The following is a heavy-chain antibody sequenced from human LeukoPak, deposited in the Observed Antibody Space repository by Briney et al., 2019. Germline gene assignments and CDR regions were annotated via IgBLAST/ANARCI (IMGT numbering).Heavy chain of an antibody. Sequence: GGSLRLSCAASGFTFSSYWMSWVRQAPGKGLEWVANIKQNGSEKYYVDSVKGRFTISRDNAKNSLYLQMNSLRAEDTAVYYCARGTIAAAGYYYFDYWGQGTQVTVSS. J-gene: IGHJ4*02. CDR2: IKQNGSEK. CDR1: GFTFSSYW. CDR3: ARGTIAAAGYYYFDY. V-gene: IGHV3-7*04. D-gene: IGHD6-13*01.